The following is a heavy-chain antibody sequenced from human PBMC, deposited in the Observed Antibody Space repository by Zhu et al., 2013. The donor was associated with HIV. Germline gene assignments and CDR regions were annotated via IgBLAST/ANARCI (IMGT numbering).Heavy chain of an antibody. CDR3: ARDDNSGPDY. D-gene: IGHD3-22*01. CDR1: GYTFRAHY. J-gene: IGHJ4*02. Sequence: QVLLMQSGAEIKEPGASVNISCKASGYTFRAHYIHWVRQAPGQGLEWMGWVSPYNGFTLYAQRFQGRITMSTDTSITTSYMQLSSLGSDDAAVYYCARDDNSGPDYWGQGSLVTVSS. CDR2: VSPYNGFT. V-gene: IGHV1-2*02.